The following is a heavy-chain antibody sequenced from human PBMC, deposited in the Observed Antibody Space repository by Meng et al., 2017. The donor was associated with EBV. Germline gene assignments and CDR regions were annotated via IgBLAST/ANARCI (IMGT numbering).Heavy chain of an antibody. J-gene: IGHJ4*02. CDR1: GYTFTSYA. CDR3: AREGVGYYDSSGLSSYFDY. V-gene: IGHV7-4-1*02. D-gene: IGHD3-22*01. Sequence: GQLVQSGSELKKPGASVKVSCKASGYTFTSYAMNWVRQAPGQGLEWMGWINTNTGNPTYAQGFTGRFVFSLDTSVSTAYLQISSLKAEDTAVYYCAREGVGYYDSSGLSSYFDYWGQGTLVTVSS. CDR2: INTNTGNP.